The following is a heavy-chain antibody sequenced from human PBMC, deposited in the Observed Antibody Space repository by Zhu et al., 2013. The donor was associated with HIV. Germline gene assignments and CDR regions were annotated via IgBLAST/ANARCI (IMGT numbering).Heavy chain of an antibody. CDR3: ARDLGVRGVLRNAFDI. J-gene: IGHJ3*02. CDR2: INSNSGGS. Sequence: QVQLVQSGAEVKKPGASVKVSCTTSGNTFTAYYIHWVRQAPGQGLQWVGWINSNSGGSHFSKNFQDRVALTRDTSTTTVYMDLSGLRSDDTGVYYCARDLGVRGVLRNAFDIWGQGTLVTVSS. CDR1: GNTFTAYY. D-gene: IGHD3-10*01. V-gene: IGHV1-2*02.